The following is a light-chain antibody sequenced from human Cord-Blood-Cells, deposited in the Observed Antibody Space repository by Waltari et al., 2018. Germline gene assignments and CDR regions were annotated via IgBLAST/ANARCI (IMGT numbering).Light chain of an antibody. J-gene: IGKJ4*01. CDR2: GAS. CDR3: QQYNNWPLLT. Sequence: EIVMTQSPATLSVSPGARATLSCSASQSVSSNLAWYQQKPGQAPRLLIYGASTRATGIPARFSGSGSGTEFTLTISSLQSEDFAVYYCQQYNNWPLLTFGGGTKVEIK. V-gene: IGKV3-15*01. CDR1: QSVSSN.